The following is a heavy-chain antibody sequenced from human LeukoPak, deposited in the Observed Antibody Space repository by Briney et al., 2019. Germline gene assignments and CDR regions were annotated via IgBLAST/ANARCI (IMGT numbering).Heavy chain of an antibody. D-gene: IGHD6-19*01. CDR2: INHSGST. CDR3: ADQWLANSGDYMDV. J-gene: IGHJ6*03. CDR1: GGSFSGYY. Sequence: SETLSLTCAVYGGSFSGYYWSWIRQPPGKGLEWIGEINHSGSTNYNPSLKSRVTISVDTSKNQFSLKLSSVTAAGTAVYYCADQWLANSGDYMDVWGRGTTVTVSS. V-gene: IGHV4-34*01.